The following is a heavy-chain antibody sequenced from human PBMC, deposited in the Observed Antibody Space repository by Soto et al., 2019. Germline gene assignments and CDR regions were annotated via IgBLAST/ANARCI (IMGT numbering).Heavy chain of an antibody. J-gene: IGHJ4*02. CDR2: VSGSGGAA. D-gene: IGHD3-3*01. V-gene: IGHV3-23*01. Sequence: EVQLLESGGGLVQPGGSLRLSCAASGFTFSNYAMRWVRQAPGKGLEWVAAVSGSGGAAYYADSVKGRFTISRDNAKNMMSLAMNSLRADDSAVYYCAKGWSSSAWDSHYFDSWGQGIRVTVSS. CDR3: AKGWSSSAWDSHYFDS. CDR1: GFTFSNYA.